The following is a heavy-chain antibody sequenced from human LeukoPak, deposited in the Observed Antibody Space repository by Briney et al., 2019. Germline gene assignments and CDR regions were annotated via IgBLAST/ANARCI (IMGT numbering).Heavy chain of an antibody. V-gene: IGHV1-2*02. J-gene: IGHJ4*02. D-gene: IGHD3-22*01. CDR1: GYTFTGYY. CDR2: TNPNSGGT. CDR3: ARGKVYDSSGYPDY. Sequence: ASVKVSCKASGYTFTGYYMHWVRQAPGQGLEWMGWTNPNSGGTNYAQKFQGRVTMTRDTSISTAYMELSRLRSDDTAVYYCARGKVYDSSGYPDYWGQGTLVTVSS.